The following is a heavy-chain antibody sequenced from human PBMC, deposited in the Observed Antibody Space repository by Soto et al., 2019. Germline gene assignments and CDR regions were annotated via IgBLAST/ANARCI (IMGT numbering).Heavy chain of an antibody. J-gene: IGHJ4*02. CDR1: GYTFTDYY. CDR3: ATIRYIPR. Sequence: ASVKVSCKVSGYTFTDYYMHWVQPAPGKGLEWMGLVDPGDGETIYAEKFQGRVSITADTSTDTAYMELSSLSSEYTAVYYCATIRYIPRWGQGTLVTVSS. CDR2: VDPGDGET. D-gene: IGHD1-20*01. V-gene: IGHV1-69-2*01.